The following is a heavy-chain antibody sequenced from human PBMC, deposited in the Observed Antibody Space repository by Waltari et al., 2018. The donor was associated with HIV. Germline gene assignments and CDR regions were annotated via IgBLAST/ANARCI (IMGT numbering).Heavy chain of an antibody. D-gene: IGHD4-17*01. J-gene: IGHJ5*02. CDR2: INQSGST. CDR3: ARHGNYGDYVFDP. Sequence: QVQLQQWGAGLLKPSETLSLTCAVYGGSFSGYYWSWIRQPPGKGLEWIGEINQSGSTNYNPSLKSRVIISVDTSKNQFSLKLSSVTAADTAVYYCARHGNYGDYVFDPWGQGTLVTVSS. CDR1: GGSFSGYY. V-gene: IGHV4-34*01.